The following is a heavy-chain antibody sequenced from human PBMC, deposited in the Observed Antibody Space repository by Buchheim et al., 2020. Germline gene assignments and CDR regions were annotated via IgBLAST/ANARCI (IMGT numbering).Heavy chain of an antibody. D-gene: IGHD4-17*01. J-gene: IGHJ4*02. CDR3: ARVYGDIDY. CDR2: MNLKSGNT. Sequence: QVQLVQSGAEVKKPGASVKVSCKASGYTFTCCDINWVRQAPGQGLEWMGWMNLKSGNTGYAQKFQGRVTMTRNNFISTAYMELSGLRTEDTAVYYCARVYGDIDYWGQGTL. CDR1: GYTFTCCD. V-gene: IGHV1-8*01.